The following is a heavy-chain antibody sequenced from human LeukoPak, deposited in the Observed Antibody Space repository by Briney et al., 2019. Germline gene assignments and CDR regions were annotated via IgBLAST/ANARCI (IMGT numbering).Heavy chain of an antibody. CDR1: GFTFSSYA. J-gene: IGHJ6*02. V-gene: IGHV3-23*01. Sequence: PGGSLRLSCAASGFTFSSYAMSWVRQAPGKGLEWVSAISGSGGSTYYADSVKGRFTISRDNSKNTLYLQMNSLRAEDTAVYYCAKVSPRYYDFWSGYGMDVWGQGTTVTVSS. D-gene: IGHD3-3*01. CDR3: AKVSPRYYDFWSGYGMDV. CDR2: ISGSGGST.